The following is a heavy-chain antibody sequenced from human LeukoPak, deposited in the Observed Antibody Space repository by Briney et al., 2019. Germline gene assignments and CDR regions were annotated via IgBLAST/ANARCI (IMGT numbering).Heavy chain of an antibody. J-gene: IGHJ4*02. CDR3: AKASSRNSASSTYYDFWSGYTLSGYYFDY. CDR2: ISGSGGST. V-gene: IGHV3-23*01. Sequence: GGSLRLSCAASGFTFSSYAMSWVRQAPGKGLEWVSAISGSGGSTYYADSVKGRFTISRDNSKNTLYLQMNSLRAEDTAVYYCAKASSRNSASSTYYDFWSGYTLSGYYFDYWGQGTLVTVSS. CDR1: GFTFSSYA. D-gene: IGHD3-3*01.